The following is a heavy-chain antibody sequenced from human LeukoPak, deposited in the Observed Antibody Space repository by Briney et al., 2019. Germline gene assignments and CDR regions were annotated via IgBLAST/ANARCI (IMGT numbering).Heavy chain of an antibody. J-gene: IGHJ6*03. Sequence: GGSLRLSCAASGFTVSSNYMSWVRQAPGKGLEGVSVIYSYGSTYHADSVKGRFTISRDNSKNTLYLQMNSLRVEDTAVYYCARLGGKQLVRYYQYYMDVWGKGTTVTVSS. CDR1: GFTVSSNY. D-gene: IGHD6-6*01. CDR3: ARLGGKQLVRYYQYYMDV. V-gene: IGHV3-66*02. CDR2: IYSYGST.